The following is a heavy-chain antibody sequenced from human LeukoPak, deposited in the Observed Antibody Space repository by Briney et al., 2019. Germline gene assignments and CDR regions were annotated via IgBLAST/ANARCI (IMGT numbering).Heavy chain of an antibody. D-gene: IGHD3-3*01. CDR1: GGSISSYY. CDR3: ARHYDFWSGPTQTNYYYYYMDV. V-gene: IGHV4-4*07. Sequence: QPSETLSLTCTASGGSISSYYWSWIRQPAGKGLEWIGRIYTSGSTNYNPSLKSRVTMSVDTSKNQFSLKLSSVTAADTAVYYCARHYDFWSGPTQTNYYYYYMDVWGKGATVTVSS. CDR2: IYTSGST. J-gene: IGHJ6*03.